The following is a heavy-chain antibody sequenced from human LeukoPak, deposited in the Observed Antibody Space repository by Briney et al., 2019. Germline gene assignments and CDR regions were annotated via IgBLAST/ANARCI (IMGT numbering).Heavy chain of an antibody. Sequence: PSETLSLTCTVSGGSITNYYWSWIRQPPGKGLEWIGYIYYSGSTNYNPSLKSRVTISVDTSKNQFSLKLSSVTAADTAVYYCARVSPYYDSSGYGRRDYFDYWGQGTLVTVSS. D-gene: IGHD3-22*01. J-gene: IGHJ4*02. CDR2: IYYSGST. CDR3: ARVSPYYDSSGYGRRDYFDY. CDR1: GGSITNYY. V-gene: IGHV4-59*12.